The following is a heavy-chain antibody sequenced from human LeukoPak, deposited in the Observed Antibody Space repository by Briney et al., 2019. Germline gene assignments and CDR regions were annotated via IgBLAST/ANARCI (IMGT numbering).Heavy chain of an antibody. CDR1: GLKFIHYC. CDR2: IGGSGGGT. Sequence: PGGSLRLSFAASGLKFIHYCISWVGQAPGKGLEWVSAIGGSGGGTYYADSVKGRFTISRDNSKNTLYLQMNSLRGDDTDIYYCAKHYYDISGYSGFDYWGQGTLVTVSS. CDR3: AKHYYDISGYSGFDY. J-gene: IGHJ4*02. D-gene: IGHD3-22*01. V-gene: IGHV3-23*01.